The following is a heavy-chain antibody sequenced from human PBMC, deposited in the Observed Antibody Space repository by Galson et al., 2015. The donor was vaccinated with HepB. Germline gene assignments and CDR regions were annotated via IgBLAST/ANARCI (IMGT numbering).Heavy chain of an antibody. CDR3: ARDGVVVPAAIDAFDI. D-gene: IGHD2-2*02. Sequence: SLRLSCAASGFTFSSYGMHWVRQAPGKGLEWVAVIWYDGSNKYYADSVKGRFTISRDNSKNTLYLQMNSLRAEDTAVYYCARDGVVVPAAIDAFDIWGQGQWSPSLQ. V-gene: IGHV3-33*01. J-gene: IGHJ3*02. CDR2: IWYDGSNK. CDR1: GFTFSSYG.